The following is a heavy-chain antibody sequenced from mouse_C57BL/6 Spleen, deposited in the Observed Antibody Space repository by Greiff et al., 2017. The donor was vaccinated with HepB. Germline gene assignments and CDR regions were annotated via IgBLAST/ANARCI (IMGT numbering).Heavy chain of an antibody. CDR2: INPNNGGT. V-gene: IGHV1-26*01. D-gene: IGHD2-14*01. CDR1: GYTFTDYY. Sequence: EVQLKQSGPELVKPGASVKISCKASGYTFTDYYMNWVKQSHGKSLDWIGDINPNNGGTSYNQKFKGKATLTVDKSSSTAYMELRSLTSEDSAVYYCARRGKYVEYYAMDYWGQGTSVTVSS. CDR3: ARRGKYVEYYAMDY. J-gene: IGHJ4*01.